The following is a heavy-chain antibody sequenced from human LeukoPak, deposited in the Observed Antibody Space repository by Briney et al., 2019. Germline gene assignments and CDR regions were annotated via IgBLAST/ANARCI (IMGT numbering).Heavy chain of an antibody. Sequence: GRSLRLSCAAAGFTFSSYAMHWVRQAPGKGLEWVAVISYDGSNKYYADSVKGRFTISRDNSKNTLYLQMNSLRAEDTAVYYCARDGRGYSFDYWGQGTLDTVSS. CDR1: GFTFSSYA. V-gene: IGHV3-30*04. D-gene: IGHD5-18*01. CDR3: ARDGRGYSFDY. CDR2: ISYDGSNK. J-gene: IGHJ4*02.